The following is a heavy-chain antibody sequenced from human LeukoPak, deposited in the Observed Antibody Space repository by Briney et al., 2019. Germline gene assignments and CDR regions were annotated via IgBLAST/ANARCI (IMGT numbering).Heavy chain of an antibody. J-gene: IGHJ4*02. D-gene: IGHD2-8*01. CDR3: ARGPLLYHDY. CDR2: IYSSGVT. CDR1: GGSISSYY. Sequence: SETLSLTCTVSGGSISSYYWNWIRQPAGKGLEWIGRIYSSGVTNYNPSLKSRVTMSVDTSKNQFSLNLSSVTAADTAVYYCARGPLLYHDYWGQGTLVTVSS. V-gene: IGHV4-4*07.